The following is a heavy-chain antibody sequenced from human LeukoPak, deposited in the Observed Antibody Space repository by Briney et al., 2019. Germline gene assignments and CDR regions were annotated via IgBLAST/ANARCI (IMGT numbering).Heavy chain of an antibody. D-gene: IGHD6-13*01. CDR2: IDPRTSFT. J-gene: IGHJ4*02. CDR1: GYTFTLSL. CDR3: ARDEVSAVASN. Sequence: GESLKISCRTSGYTFTLSLITWVRQMPGKGLEWMGRIDPRTSFTNYDPSFEGHVTMSVDKSINTAFLQWSSLNASDTAIYYCARDEVSAVASNWGQGTLVTVSS. V-gene: IGHV5-10-1*01.